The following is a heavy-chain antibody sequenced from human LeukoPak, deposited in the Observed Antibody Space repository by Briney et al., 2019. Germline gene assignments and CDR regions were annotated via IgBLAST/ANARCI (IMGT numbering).Heavy chain of an antibody. D-gene: IGHD5-24*01. CDR1: GGSVSSTPYY. CDR3: VRRVSDGYNWVY. V-gene: IGHV4-39*01. J-gene: IGHJ4*02. Sequence: KPSETLSLTCTVSGGSVSSTPYYWGWIRQPPGKGLEWIGSSYYSGSTYYNPSLKSRVTISVDTSKKKLSLSLSSVTAADTAVYYCVRRVSDGYNWVYWGQGTLVTVSS. CDR2: SYYSGST.